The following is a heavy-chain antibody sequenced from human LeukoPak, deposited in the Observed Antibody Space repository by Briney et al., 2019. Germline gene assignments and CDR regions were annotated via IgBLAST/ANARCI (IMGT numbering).Heavy chain of an antibody. Sequence: ASVKVSCKASGYTFTSYYMHWVRQAPGQGLEWMGIINPSGGSTSYAQKFQGRVTITTDESTSTAYMELSSLRSEDTAVYYCARGYCSSTSCPRYYMDVWGKGTTVTVSS. CDR2: INPSGGST. CDR1: GYTFTSYY. D-gene: IGHD2-2*01. CDR3: ARGYCSSTSCPRYYMDV. V-gene: IGHV1-46*01. J-gene: IGHJ6*03.